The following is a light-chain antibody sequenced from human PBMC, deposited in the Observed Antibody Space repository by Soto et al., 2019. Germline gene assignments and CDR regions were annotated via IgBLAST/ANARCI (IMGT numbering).Light chain of an antibody. CDR1: QSVSSY. V-gene: IGKV3D-15*01. CDR3: HQYNGWPRT. J-gene: IGKJ1*01. Sequence: ELVLTQSPGTLSLSPGERATLSCRASQSVSSYLAWYQQKPGQAPRLLIYGASSRATGIPDRFSGSGSGTDLTITINNLQSEDCEVYYCHQYNGWPRTFGQGTKVDIK. CDR2: GAS.